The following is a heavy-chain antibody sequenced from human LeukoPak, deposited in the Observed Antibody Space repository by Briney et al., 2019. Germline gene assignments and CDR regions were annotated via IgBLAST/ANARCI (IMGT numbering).Heavy chain of an antibody. J-gene: IGHJ6*02. Sequence: PGGSLRLSCAASGFTFSNYNFYWVRQAPGKGLEWVSSISSTSSYIYYADSVKGRFTISRDNAKNSLYLQMNSLRAEDTAVYYCARDYYYGMDVWGQGTTVTVSS. CDR2: ISSTSSYI. CDR1: GFTFSNYN. CDR3: ARDYYYGMDV. V-gene: IGHV3-21*06.